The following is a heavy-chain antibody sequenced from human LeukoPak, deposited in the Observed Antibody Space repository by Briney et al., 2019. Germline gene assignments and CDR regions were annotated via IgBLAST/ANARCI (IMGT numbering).Heavy chain of an antibody. CDR3: ASQGEQRYSSGWPPFDY. Sequence: GRSLRLCCAASGFIFDDHGMHWVRQAPGKGLEWVSGISWSSGIIGYADSVKGRFTIPRDNAKNSLDLQMERLRAEDTAVYYCASQGEQRYSSGWPPFDYWGQGTLVTVSS. D-gene: IGHD6-19*01. CDR1: GFIFDDHG. CDR2: ISWSSGII. V-gene: IGHV3-9*01. J-gene: IGHJ4*02.